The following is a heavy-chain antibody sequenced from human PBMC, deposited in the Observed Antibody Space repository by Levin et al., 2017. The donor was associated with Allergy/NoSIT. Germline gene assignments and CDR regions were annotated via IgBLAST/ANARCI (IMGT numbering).Heavy chain of an antibody. J-gene: IGHJ6*02. V-gene: IGHV3-30*18. D-gene: IGHD5-24*01. Sequence: LSLTCEASGFTFDIFGLHWVRQAPGKGLEWVAVASYDGKNQYYSDSVKGRFIISRDNSKSTLYLQLNGLRAEDTGVYYCAKALRGTEYYYYGMDVWGQGTTVTVSS. CDR3: AKALRGTEYYYYGMDV. CDR1: GFTFDIFG. CDR2: ASYDGKNQ.